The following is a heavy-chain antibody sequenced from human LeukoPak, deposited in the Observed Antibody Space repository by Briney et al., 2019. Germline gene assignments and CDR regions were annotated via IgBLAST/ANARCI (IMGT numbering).Heavy chain of an antibody. CDR3: ARVSRWEHLDY. CDR2: ISYDGSNK. Sequence: GGSLRLSCAASGFTFSDYYMSWIRQAPGKGLEWVAVISYDGSNKYYADSVKGRFTISRDNSKNTLYLQMNSLRAEDTAVYYCARVSRWEHLDYWGQGTLVTVSS. J-gene: IGHJ4*02. D-gene: IGHD1-26*01. CDR1: GFTFSDYY. V-gene: IGHV3-30-3*01.